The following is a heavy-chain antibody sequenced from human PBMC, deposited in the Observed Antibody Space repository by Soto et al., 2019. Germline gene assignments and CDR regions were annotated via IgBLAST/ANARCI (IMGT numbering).Heavy chain of an antibody. CDR3: ARDRNYYFYYGFDV. CDR2: IKQDGTET. CDR1: GFTFPSYW. Sequence: LRLSCVASGFTFPSYWMSWVRQAPGKGPQWVANIKQDGTETYYVDSVKGRFTISRDNTKNSVYLQMNSLRAEDTAVYYCARDRNYYFYYGFDVWGRGTTVTVSS. J-gene: IGHJ6*02. V-gene: IGHV3-7*03.